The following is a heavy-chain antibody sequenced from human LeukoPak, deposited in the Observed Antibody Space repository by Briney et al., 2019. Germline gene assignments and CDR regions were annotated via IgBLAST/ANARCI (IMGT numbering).Heavy chain of an antibody. D-gene: IGHD3-22*01. CDR1: GGSFSGYY. V-gene: IGHV4-34*01. J-gene: IGHJ3*02. CDR2: INHSGST. Sequence: SETLSLTCAVYGGSFSGYYWRWIRQSPGKGLEWLAEINHSGSTNYNPSLKSRVTISVDTSKNQFSLKLRSVTAADTAVYYCAIGADYDSRGYTDFDIWGQGTMVTVSS. CDR3: AIGADYDSRGYTDFDI.